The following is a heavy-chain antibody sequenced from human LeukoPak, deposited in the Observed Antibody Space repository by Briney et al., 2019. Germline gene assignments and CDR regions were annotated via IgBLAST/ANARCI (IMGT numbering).Heavy chain of an antibody. CDR1: GFTFSSYW. CDR2: INTDGSST. V-gene: IGHV3-74*01. CDR3: ARDRDTYGDHGEGWFDP. Sequence: GGSLRLSCAASGFTFSSYWMHWVRQAPGKGLVWVSRINTDGSSTSYADSVKGRFTISRDNAKNTLYLQMNSLRAEDTAVYYCARDRDTYGDHGEGWFDPWGQGTLVTVSS. D-gene: IGHD4-17*01. J-gene: IGHJ5*02.